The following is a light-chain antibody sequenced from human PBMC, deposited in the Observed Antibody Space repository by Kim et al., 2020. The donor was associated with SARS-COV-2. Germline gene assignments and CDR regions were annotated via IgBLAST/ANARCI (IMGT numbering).Light chain of an antibody. J-gene: IGKJ2*01. CDR3: QQYNTWPPYT. CDR2: GAS. Sequence: EIVMTQSPAPLSVSPGERATLSCRASQSVSSNLAWYQQKPGQTPRLLIYGASTRTTGIPARFSGSGSGTEFTLTISSLQSEDFAVYYCQQYNTWPPYTFGQGTKLEI. V-gene: IGKV3-15*01. CDR1: QSVSSN.